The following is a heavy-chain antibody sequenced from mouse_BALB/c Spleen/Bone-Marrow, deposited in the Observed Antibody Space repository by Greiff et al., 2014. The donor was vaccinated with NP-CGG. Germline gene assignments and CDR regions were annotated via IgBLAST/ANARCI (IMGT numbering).Heavy chain of an antibody. CDR3: ARNHFATDY. V-gene: IGHV1S127*01. Sequence: QFPLQQSXPALFSPGASVKMSCQASGYTFTSYWMHWVILRPGHGLEWIGMIDPSNSETRLNQKFMDKATLNVDKSSNTAYIQLSSLTSEDSAVYYCARNHFATDYWGQGTTDTVSP. CDR2: IDPSNSET. J-gene: IGHJ4*01. CDR1: GYTFTSYW.